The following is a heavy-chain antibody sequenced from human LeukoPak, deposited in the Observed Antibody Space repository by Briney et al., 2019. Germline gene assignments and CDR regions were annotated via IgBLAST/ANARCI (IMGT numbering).Heavy chain of an antibody. CDR3: AKPKTAYGDYPNSFDY. Sequence: GGSLRLSCAASGFTFSSYGMHWVRQAPGKGLEWVAVISYDGSNKYYADSVKGRFTISRDNSKNTLYLKMNSLRAEDTAVYYCAKPKTAYGDYPNSFDYWGQGTLVTVSS. J-gene: IGHJ4*02. V-gene: IGHV3-30*18. D-gene: IGHD4-17*01. CDR2: ISYDGSNK. CDR1: GFTFSSYG.